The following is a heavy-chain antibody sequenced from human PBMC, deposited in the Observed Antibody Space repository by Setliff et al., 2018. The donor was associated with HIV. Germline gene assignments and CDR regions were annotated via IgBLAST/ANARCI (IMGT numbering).Heavy chain of an antibody. J-gene: IGHJ4*02. V-gene: IGHV3-66*02. CDR1: GLTVSGNY. D-gene: IGHD6-25*01. CDR3: ARVLPYNSALDN. Sequence: GGSLRLSCTASGLTVSGNYMGWVRQAPGEGLEWVSLVFRDDNTYNADSVKGRFTISRDSSKNTLYLQMNSLRHEDTALYYCARVLPYNSALDNWGQGTLVTVSS. CDR2: VFRDDNT.